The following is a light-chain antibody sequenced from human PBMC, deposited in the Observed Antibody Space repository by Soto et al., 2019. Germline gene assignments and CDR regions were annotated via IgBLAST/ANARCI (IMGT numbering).Light chain of an antibody. CDR2: GAS. J-gene: IGKJ1*01. Sequence: EIVMPQSPATLSVSPGESATLSCRASQSVNSNLAWYQQKPGQAPRLLIYGASTRATGVPARFSGSGSGTEFTLTISGLQSEDFALYYCQQYQNLWTFGKGTKVDIK. V-gene: IGKV3-15*01. CDR3: QQYQNLWT. CDR1: QSVNSN.